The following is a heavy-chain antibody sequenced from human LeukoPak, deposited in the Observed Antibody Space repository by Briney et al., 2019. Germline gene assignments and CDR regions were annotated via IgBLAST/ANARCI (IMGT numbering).Heavy chain of an antibody. CDR1: GGSISSYY. CDR2: IYYSGST. V-gene: IGHV4-59*01. Sequence: KPSETLSLTCTVSGGSISSYYWRWIRQPPGKGLEWIGYIYYSGSTNYNPSLKSRVTISVDTSKNQFSLKLSSVTAADTAVYYCARYGKIYGDYDNYFDYWGQGTLVTVSS. CDR3: ARYGKIYGDYDNYFDY. D-gene: IGHD4-17*01. J-gene: IGHJ4*02.